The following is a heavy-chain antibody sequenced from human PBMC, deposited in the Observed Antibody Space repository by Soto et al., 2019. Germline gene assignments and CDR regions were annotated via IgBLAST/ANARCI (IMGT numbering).Heavy chain of an antibody. D-gene: IGHD3-3*01. J-gene: IGHJ6*02. CDR2: IIPIFGTA. V-gene: IGHV1-69*13. CDR1: GGTFSSYA. CDR3: ASKNAITIFGVVIGNYYCYGMDV. Sequence: SVKVSCKASGGTFSSYAISWVRQAPGQGLEWMGGIIPIFGTANYAQKFQGRVTITADESTSTAYMELSSLRSEDTAVYYCASKNAITIFGVVIGNYYCYGMDVWGQGTTVTVSS.